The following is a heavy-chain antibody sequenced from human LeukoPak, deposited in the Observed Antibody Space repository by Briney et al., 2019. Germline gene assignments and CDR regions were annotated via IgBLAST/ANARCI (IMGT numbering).Heavy chain of an antibody. CDR3: ATIGIVGATRNWFDP. V-gene: IGHV1-69*13. CDR1: GGTFNNYA. CDR2: IIPIFGTT. D-gene: IGHD1-26*01. J-gene: IGHJ5*02. Sequence: SVKVSCKASGGTFNNYAITWLRQAPGQGLEWMGGIIPIFGTTNYAQKFQGRVTITADESTSTAYMELSSLRSEDTAVYYCATIGIVGATRNWFDPWGQGTLVTVSS.